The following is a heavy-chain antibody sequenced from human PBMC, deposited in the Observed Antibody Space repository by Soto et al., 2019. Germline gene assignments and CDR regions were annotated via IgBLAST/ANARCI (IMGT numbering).Heavy chain of an antibody. CDR2: LSGSGTST. Sequence: GGSLRLSCAASGFSFINYAMNWVRQAPGKGLEWVSGLSGSGTSTYYADSVKGRFTISRDNSRDTLFLQMNSLTADDTAVYYCAKATTNGGWFNPFDSWGQGALVTVSS. CDR3: AKATTNGGWFNPFDS. CDR1: GFSFINYA. V-gene: IGHV3-23*01. D-gene: IGHD6-19*01. J-gene: IGHJ4*02.